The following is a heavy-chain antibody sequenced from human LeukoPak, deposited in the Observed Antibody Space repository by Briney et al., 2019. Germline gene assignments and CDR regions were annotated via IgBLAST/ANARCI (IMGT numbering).Heavy chain of an antibody. CDR1: GGTFSSYA. J-gene: IGHJ6*02. V-gene: IGHV1-69*01. CDR3: ARDSIVVVITDYYYGMDV. Sequence: GSSVKVSCKASGGTFSSYAISWVRQAPGQGLEWMGGIIPIFGTANYAQKFQGRVTITADESTSTAYMELSSLRSEDTAVYYCARDSIVVVITDYYYGMDVWGQGTTVTVSS. CDR2: IIPIFGTA. D-gene: IGHD3-22*01.